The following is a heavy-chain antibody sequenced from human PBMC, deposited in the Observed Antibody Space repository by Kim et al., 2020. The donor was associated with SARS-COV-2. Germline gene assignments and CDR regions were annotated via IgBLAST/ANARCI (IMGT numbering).Heavy chain of an antibody. J-gene: IGHJ4*01. CDR3: TTVSMR. CDR2: IKSKSDGGTA. D-gene: IGHD2-2*01. V-gene: IGHV3-15*07. CDR1: GIPFSNAW. Sequence: GGSLRLSCAVSGIPFSNAWFNWVRQAPWKGLERDGRIKSKSDGGTADLAAPVKGRFAISRDDSKNTLYLLMNSLRTDDSAVYYCTTVSMRWGQGTLVTVS.